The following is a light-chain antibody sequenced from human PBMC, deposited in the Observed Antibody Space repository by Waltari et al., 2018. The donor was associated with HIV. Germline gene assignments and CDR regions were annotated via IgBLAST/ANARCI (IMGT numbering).Light chain of an antibody. CDR1: QSLNKY. CDR3: QQTLSTPWT. V-gene: IGKV1-39*01. Sequence: DIQMTQSPASLYASVGDRVTITCRASQSLNKYLNWYQKRPGKAPTRLIFTASDLKSGVPSRFSGSAAGTECALTVSSLQPEDFAIYGCQQTLSTPWTFGQGTKVEIK. CDR2: TAS. J-gene: IGKJ1*01.